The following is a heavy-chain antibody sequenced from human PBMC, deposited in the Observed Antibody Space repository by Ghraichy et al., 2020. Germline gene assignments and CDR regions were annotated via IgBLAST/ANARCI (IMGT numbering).Heavy chain of an antibody. CDR1: GGSFSGYY. J-gene: IGHJ4*02. V-gene: IGHV4-34*01. D-gene: IGHD3-22*01. CDR3: ARGQKITIIVVVINAEFFDY. Sequence: SETLSLTCAVYGGSFSGYYWSWIRQPPGKGLEWIGEINHSGSTNYNPSLKSRVTISVDTSKNQFSLKLSSVTAADTAVYYCARGQKITIIVVVINAEFFDYWGQGTLVTVSS. CDR2: INHSGST.